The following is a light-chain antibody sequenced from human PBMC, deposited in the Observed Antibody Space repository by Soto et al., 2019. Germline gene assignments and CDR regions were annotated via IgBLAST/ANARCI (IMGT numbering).Light chain of an antibody. Sequence: QSVLTQLPSASGTPGQRVTISCSGSNSNIGSNTVNWYQQLPGTAPKLLIFSNNQRPSGVPDRFSASKSGTSASLAISGLQSEDEADYYCAAWDDSLNGCVFGTGTKLTVL. CDR2: SNN. V-gene: IGLV1-44*01. J-gene: IGLJ1*01. CDR1: NSNIGSNT. CDR3: AAWDDSLNGCV.